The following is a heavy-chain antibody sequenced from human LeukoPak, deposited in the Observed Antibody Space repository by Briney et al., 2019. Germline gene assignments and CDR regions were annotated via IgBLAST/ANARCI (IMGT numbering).Heavy chain of an antibody. J-gene: IGHJ3*02. CDR1: GSTFRRYD. CDR3: ARDRLYHYDSGSPLTYDGFDI. Sequence: PGRSLRLSCAASGSTFRRYDMHWVRQAPGKGLEWVAVIWYGASNKYYEDCVKGRFTISRDNSKNTLYLQMNCLRDEDTAVYHCARDRLYHYDSGSPLTYDGFDIWGQGTMVTVSS. D-gene: IGHD3-10*01. CDR2: IWYGASNK. V-gene: IGHV3-33*01.